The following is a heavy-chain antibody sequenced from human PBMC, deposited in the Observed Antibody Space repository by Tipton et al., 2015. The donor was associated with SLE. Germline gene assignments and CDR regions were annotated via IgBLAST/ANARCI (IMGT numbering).Heavy chain of an antibody. CDR1: GFTFSSYA. V-gene: IGHV3-64*02. CDR2: IGSNGGST. J-gene: IGHJ4*02. Sequence: SLRLSCAASGFTFSSYAMHWVRQAPGKGLEYVSAIGSNGGSTYYADSVKGRFTISRDNSKNTLYLQMGSLRVEDMAVYYCARPGVEGVAAASPDYWGQGTLVTVSS. D-gene: IGHD6-13*01. CDR3: ARPGVEGVAAASPDY.